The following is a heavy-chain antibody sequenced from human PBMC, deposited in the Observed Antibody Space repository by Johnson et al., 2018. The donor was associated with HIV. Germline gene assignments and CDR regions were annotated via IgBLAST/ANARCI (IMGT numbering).Heavy chain of an antibody. V-gene: IGHV3-13*01. D-gene: IGHD3-10*01. CDR2: IGSNT. CDR3: ARAGKWSGDAFDI. CDR1: GFTFSNYA. J-gene: IGHJ3*02. Sequence: VQLVESGGGVVQPGGSLRLSCAASGFTFSNYAMSWVRQAPGKGLEWVSSIGSNTHYADSVKGRFTISRENAKNSLYLQLNSLRAGDTTLYYCARAGKWSGDAFDIWGQGTTVTVSS.